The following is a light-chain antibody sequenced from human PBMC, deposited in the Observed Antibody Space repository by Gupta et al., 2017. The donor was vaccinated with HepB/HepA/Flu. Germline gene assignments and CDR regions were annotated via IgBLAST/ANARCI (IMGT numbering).Light chain of an antibody. CDR2: TTS. CDR1: HIITRY. CDR3: QQSVRTPWT. V-gene: IGKV1-39*01. Sequence: DIQVTQSPSSLSASVGDRVNITCRTSHIITRYLNWYQQKPGKAPKVLIYTTSRLQSGVPSRFSGSGSATDITLTISRLQPEDFATYYCQQSVRTPWTFGQGTKVEIK. J-gene: IGKJ1*01.